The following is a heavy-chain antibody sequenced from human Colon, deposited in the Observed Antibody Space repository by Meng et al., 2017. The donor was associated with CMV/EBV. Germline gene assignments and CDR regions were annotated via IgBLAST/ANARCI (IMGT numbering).Heavy chain of an antibody. J-gene: IGHJ5*02. V-gene: IGHV4-59*01. CDR2: IYYTGST. CDR3: AREWQDLNWLDT. Sequence: SETLSVTCTVSGGSINTYYWSWIRQPPGKGLEWIGYIYYTGSTKYNPSLKSRVTISIDTSKNQFSLKVSSVTAADTAVYYCAREWQDLNWLDTWGQGTLVTVSS. CDR1: GGSINTYY. D-gene: IGHD5-24*01.